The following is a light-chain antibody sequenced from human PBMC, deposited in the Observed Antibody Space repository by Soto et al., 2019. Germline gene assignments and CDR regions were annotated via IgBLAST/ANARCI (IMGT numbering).Light chain of an antibody. CDR3: QQYSRAPLT. CDR2: GAS. Sequence: EIVFAQSPGTLSLSPGERATLSCRASQSVSSNNLAWYQQRPGQAPRLVISGASSRTSGIPDRFSASGSGTDFTLTISRLEPEDFAVYYCQQYSRAPLTFGQGTKVEIK. V-gene: IGKV3-20*01. CDR1: QSVSSNN. J-gene: IGKJ1*01.